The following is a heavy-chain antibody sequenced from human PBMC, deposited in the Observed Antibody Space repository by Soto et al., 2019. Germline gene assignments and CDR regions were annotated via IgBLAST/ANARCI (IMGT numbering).Heavy chain of an antibody. D-gene: IGHD3-10*01. CDR1: GFTFSSYA. V-gene: IGHV3-23*01. Sequence: PGGSLRLSCAASGFTFSSYAMSWVRQAPGKGLEWVLVISGSGGSTYYADSVKGRFTISRDNSKNTLYLQMNSLRAEDTAVYYCAAKRYGSGSYYSDYWGQGTLVTVS. CDR3: AAKRYGSGSYYSDY. J-gene: IGHJ4*02. CDR2: ISGSGGST.